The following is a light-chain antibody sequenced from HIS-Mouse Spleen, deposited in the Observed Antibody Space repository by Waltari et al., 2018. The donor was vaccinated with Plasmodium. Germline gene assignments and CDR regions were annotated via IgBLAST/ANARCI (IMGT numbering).Light chain of an antibody. CDR2: AAS. V-gene: IGKV1D-8*02. CDR3: QQYYSFPYT. Sequence: AIWMTQSPSLLPASTGDRVTISCRMRQGISSYLAWYQQKPGKAPELLISAASTLQSGVPSRFSGSGAGTDFTLTISCLQSEDFATYYCQQYYSFPYTFGQGTKLEIK. J-gene: IGKJ2*01. CDR1: QGISSY.